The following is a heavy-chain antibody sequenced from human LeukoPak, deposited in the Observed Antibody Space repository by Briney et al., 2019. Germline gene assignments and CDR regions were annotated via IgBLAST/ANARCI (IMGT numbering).Heavy chain of an antibody. CDR1: GFIFSNYW. CDR2: IKQDGSGK. D-gene: IGHD2-2*01. V-gene: IGHV3-7*01. J-gene: IGHJ4*02. CDR3: GVSVVIPAAFDH. Sequence: PGGSLRLSCAPSGFIFSNYWMSWVRQAPGKGLEWVAMIKQDGSGKYYVGSVKGRFTISRDNAKNSLCLQMNSLRAEDTAVYYCGVSVVIPAAFDHWGQGTLVTVSS.